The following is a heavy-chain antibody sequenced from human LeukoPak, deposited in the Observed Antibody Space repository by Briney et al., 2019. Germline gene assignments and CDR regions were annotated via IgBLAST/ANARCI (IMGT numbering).Heavy chain of an antibody. CDR3: ARDPQWELLPPYYYYYMDV. CDR1: GFTFSSYS. D-gene: IGHD1-26*01. J-gene: IGHJ6*03. CDR2: ISSSSSYI. V-gene: IGHV3-21*01. Sequence: PGGSLRLSCAASGFTFSSYSMNWVRQAPGKGLEWVSSISSSSSYIYYADSVKGRFTISRDNAKNSLYLQMNSLRAEDTAVYYCARDPQWELLPPYYYYYMDVWGKGTTVTISS.